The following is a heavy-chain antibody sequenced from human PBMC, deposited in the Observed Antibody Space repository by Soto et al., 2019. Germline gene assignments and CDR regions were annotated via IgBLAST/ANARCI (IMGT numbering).Heavy chain of an antibody. CDR3: ARGGISSGPSKLDP. J-gene: IGHJ5*02. CDR2: INHSGST. CDR1: GGSFSGYY. Sequence: QVQLLQWGAGLLKPSETLSLTCAVYGGSFSGYYWNWIRQPPGKGLEWIGEINHSGSTNYNPSLKSRVTLSVDTYKNQFSLKLSSVTAADTAVYYCARGGISSGPSKLDPWGQGTLVTVSS. V-gene: IGHV4-34*01.